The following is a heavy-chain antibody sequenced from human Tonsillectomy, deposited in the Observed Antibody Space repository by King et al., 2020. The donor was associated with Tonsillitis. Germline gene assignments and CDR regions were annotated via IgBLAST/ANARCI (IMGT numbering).Heavy chain of an antibody. J-gene: IGHJ3*02. CDR2: IIGSGGST. D-gene: IGHD1-26*01. CDR3: AKELGDEVGDGFDI. V-gene: IGHV3-23*04. CDR1: GFPFNNYA. Sequence: VQLVESGGGLVQPGGSLRLSCAASGFPFNNYAMSWVRQPPGKGLEWVSAIIGSGGSTYYADSVKGRFTISRDNSKNTQYLQMNSLRVEDTAVYYCAKELGDEVGDGFDIWGQGTMVTVSS.